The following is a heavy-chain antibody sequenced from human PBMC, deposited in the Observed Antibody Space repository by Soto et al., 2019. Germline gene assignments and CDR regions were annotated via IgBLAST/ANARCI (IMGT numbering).Heavy chain of an antibody. CDR3: ARGQEGVVATH. Sequence: QVQLQQWGAGLLKPSETLSLNCAVNGGSLSGYDWSWIRQPPGKGLEWIGESKDGGRTNYSPSLKSRATISSDTYNNQFSLRLYSVTAADTGVYYCARGQEGVVATHWDQGPLVTVSS. D-gene: IGHD5-12*01. CDR2: SKDGGRT. V-gene: IGHV4-34*01. CDR1: GGSLSGYD. J-gene: IGHJ4*02.